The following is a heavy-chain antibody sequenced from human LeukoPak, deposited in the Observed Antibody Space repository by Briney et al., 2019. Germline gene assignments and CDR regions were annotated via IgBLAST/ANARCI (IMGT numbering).Heavy chain of an antibody. CDR2: IKEDGSEK. CDR1: GFTFSSYW. CDR3: VGGYCSGGNCYSFDH. J-gene: IGHJ4*02. V-gene: IGHV3-7*01. D-gene: IGHD2-15*01. Sequence: PGGSLRLSCAASGFTFSSYWMSWVRLAPGKGLEWVANIKEDGSEKYSKNSLYLQMNSLRAEDTAVYYCVGGYCSGGNCYSFDHWGQGTLVTVSS.